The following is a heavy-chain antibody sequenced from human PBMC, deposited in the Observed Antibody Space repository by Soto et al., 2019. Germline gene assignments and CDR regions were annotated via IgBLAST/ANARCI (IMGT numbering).Heavy chain of an antibody. V-gene: IGHV3-74*01. CDR3: ATSGVDSRFYFDC. Sequence: EVQLVQSGGGLVQPGGSLRLSCAASGFTFTTFSSYWMHWVRQTPGQGLVWVSCINGDGSRATYADSVKGRFTISRDNAQNTLYLQMDSLRAEDTAMYYCATSGVDSRFYFDCWGQGTPVTVSS. J-gene: IGHJ4*02. D-gene: IGHD3-10*01. CDR2: INGDGSRA. CDR1: GFTFTTFSSYW.